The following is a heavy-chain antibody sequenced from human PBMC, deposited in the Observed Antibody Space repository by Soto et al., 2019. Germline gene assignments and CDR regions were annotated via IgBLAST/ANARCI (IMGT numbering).Heavy chain of an antibody. D-gene: IGHD3-22*01. CDR2: IWNDGSEK. CDR1: GFMFNNYG. CDR3: ATTTVVAVCFDY. V-gene: IGHV3-33*01. J-gene: IGHJ4*02. Sequence: QVQLLESGGGVVQPGRSLRLSCAASGFMFNNYGMHWVRQAPGKGLEWVAVIWNDGSEKYYADSVKGRFTNSRDNFKNTLYLQTNSLRAEDTCVYYCATTTVVAVCFDYWGQGTLVTVSS.